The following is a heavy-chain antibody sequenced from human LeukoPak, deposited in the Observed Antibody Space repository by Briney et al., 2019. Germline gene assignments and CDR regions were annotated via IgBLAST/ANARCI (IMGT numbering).Heavy chain of an antibody. Sequence: GESLKISCKGSGYSFTSYWIGWVRQMPGKGLEWRGTIYPGDSDTRYSPSFQGQVTISADKSISTAYLQWSSLKASDTAMYYCARRYYYDSSGYYDYWGQGTLVTVSS. V-gene: IGHV5-51*01. CDR2: IYPGDSDT. CDR3: ARRYYYDSSGYYDY. D-gene: IGHD3-22*01. J-gene: IGHJ4*02. CDR1: GYSFTSYW.